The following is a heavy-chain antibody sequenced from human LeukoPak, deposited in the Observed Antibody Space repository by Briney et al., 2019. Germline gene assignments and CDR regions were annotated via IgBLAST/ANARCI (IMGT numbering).Heavy chain of an antibody. Sequence: GGSLRLSCAGPGFTSSSYAMSWVRQAPGKGLEWVSALSGSGGGTYYADSLKGRFTISRDNAKNSLYLQMNSLRAEDTAVYYCAREGRDYYAYYYMDVWGKGTTVTVSS. D-gene: IGHD3-10*01. V-gene: IGHV3-23*01. CDR2: LSGSGGGT. J-gene: IGHJ6*03. CDR1: GFTSSSYA. CDR3: AREGRDYYAYYYMDV.